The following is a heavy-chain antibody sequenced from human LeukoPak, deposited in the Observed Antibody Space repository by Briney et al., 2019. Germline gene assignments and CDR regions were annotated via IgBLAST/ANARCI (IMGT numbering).Heavy chain of an antibody. J-gene: IGHJ4*02. CDR1: GYSFTSYW. CDR2: MDPGSSNT. V-gene: IGHV5-51*01. CDR3: ARVRYSGYDQADY. D-gene: IGHD5-12*01. Sequence: GEPLKISCKGSGYSFTSYWIGWARQMSGKGLEWMGTMDPGSSNTRYSPSLQGQVTISANKSISTAYLQWSSLKASDTGIYYCARVRYSGYDQADYWGQGTLVTVSS.